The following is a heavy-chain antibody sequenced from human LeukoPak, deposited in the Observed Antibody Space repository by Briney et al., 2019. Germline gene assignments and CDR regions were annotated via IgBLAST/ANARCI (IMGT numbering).Heavy chain of an antibody. D-gene: IGHD5-18*01. Sequence: GGSLRLSCAASGFTFSSYAMSWVRQAPGKGLEWVSAISGSGGSTYYADSVKGRFTISRDNSKNTLYLQMNSLRAEDTAVYYCAKAPDRGYSYGATTNEVYYFDYWGQGTLVTVSS. CDR1: GFTFSSYA. J-gene: IGHJ4*02. CDR2: ISGSGGST. V-gene: IGHV3-23*01. CDR3: AKAPDRGYSYGATTNEVYYFDY.